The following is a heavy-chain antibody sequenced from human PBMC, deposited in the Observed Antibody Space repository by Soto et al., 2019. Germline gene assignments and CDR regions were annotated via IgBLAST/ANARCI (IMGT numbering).Heavy chain of an antibody. D-gene: IGHD5-12*01. V-gene: IGHV3-23*01. CDR2: ISGSGGTT. CDR3: AKCSRGSGHENVLDI. CDR1: GFTFSGYG. J-gene: IGHJ3*02. Sequence: EVQLLESGGGLVQPGGSLRLSCAASGFTFSGYGMNWVRQAPGKGLEWVSGISGSGGTTYSADSVKGRFTISRDNSKNTLYLQMNSLRAEDTAVYYCAKCSRGSGHENVLDIWGQGTMVTVSS.